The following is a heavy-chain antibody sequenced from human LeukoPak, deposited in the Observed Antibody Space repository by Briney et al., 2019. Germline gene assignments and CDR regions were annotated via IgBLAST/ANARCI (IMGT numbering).Heavy chain of an antibody. J-gene: IGHJ5*02. CDR1: GGSISSYY. D-gene: IGHD3-22*01. CDR3: ARDRVVFYESSGYYYGWFDP. CDR2: IYYSGST. V-gene: IGHV4-59*12. Sequence: PSETLSLTCTVSGGSISSYYWSWIRQPPGKGLEWIGYIYYSGSTNYNPSLKSRLTISVDTSKNQFSLKLSSVTAADTAVYYCARDRVVFYESSGYYYGWFDPWGQGTLVTVP.